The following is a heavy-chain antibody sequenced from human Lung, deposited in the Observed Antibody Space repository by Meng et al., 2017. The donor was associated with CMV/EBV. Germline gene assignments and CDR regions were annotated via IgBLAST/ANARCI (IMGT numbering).Heavy chain of an antibody. Sequence: GGSLRLSXAASGFTFSSYAMHWVRQAPGKGLEWVAVISYDGSNKYYADSVKGRFTISRDNSKNTLYLQMNSLRAEDTAVYYCAREGSYQLPAPRWFDPWGQGTLVTVSS. CDR3: AREGSYQLPAPRWFDP. V-gene: IGHV3-30-3*01. CDR1: GFTFSSYA. J-gene: IGHJ5*02. CDR2: ISYDGSNK. D-gene: IGHD2-2*01.